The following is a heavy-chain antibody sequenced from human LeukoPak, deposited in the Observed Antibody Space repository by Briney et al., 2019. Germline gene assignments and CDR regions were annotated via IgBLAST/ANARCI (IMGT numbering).Heavy chain of an antibody. CDR3: ARLGAVAGFGYYYYYMDV. Sequence: SETLSLTCAVYGGSFSGCYWSWIRQPPGKGLEWIGEINHSGSTNYNPSLKSRVTISVDTSKNQFSLKLSSVTAADTAVYYCARLGAVAGFGYYYYYMDVWGKGTTVTISS. CDR1: GGSFSGCY. CDR2: INHSGST. D-gene: IGHD6-19*01. J-gene: IGHJ6*03. V-gene: IGHV4-34*01.